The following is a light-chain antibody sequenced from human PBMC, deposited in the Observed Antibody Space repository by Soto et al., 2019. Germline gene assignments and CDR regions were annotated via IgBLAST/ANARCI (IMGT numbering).Light chain of an antibody. CDR2: SND. V-gene: IGLV1-44*01. CDR1: SSNIRSYT. J-gene: IGLJ1*01. Sequence: QSALTQPPSASGTPGQRVTISCSGSSSNIRSYTVNWYKQLPGTAPKLLIYSNDRRPSRVPDRFSGSKSGTSASLAISGLQSEDEADYYCAAWDDSLNGYVFGTGTKLTVL. CDR3: AAWDDSLNGYV.